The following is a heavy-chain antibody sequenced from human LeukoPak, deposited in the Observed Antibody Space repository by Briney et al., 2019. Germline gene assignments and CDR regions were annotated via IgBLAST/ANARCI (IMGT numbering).Heavy chain of an antibody. Sequence: GGSLRLSCAASGFPFIPYWVHWVPHARGRGLVWVSHLNTAGSSPTYGDSAKGRFTVCRDNAKTTLFLQLNSLRVEDTAVYYRARETAEPAGIDYWGQGTLVTVSS. D-gene: IGHD2-2*01. J-gene: IGHJ4*02. CDR3: ARETAEPAGIDY. CDR1: GFPFIPYW. CDR2: LNTAGSSP. V-gene: IGHV3-74*01.